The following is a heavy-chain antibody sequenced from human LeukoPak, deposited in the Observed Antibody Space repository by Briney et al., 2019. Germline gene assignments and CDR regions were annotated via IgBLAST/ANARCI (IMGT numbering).Heavy chain of an antibody. CDR1: GYTFTGYY. CDR3: ARDRPVPSSGWYVGDY. D-gene: IGHD6-19*01. J-gene: IGHJ4*02. V-gene: IGHV1-2*02. CDR2: INPNSGGT. Sequence: ASVKVSCKASGYTFTGYYMHWVRQAPGQGLEWMGWINPNSGGTNYAQKFQGRVTMTRDTSISTAYMELSRLRSDDTAVYYCARDRPVPSSGWYVGDYWGQGTLVTVSS.